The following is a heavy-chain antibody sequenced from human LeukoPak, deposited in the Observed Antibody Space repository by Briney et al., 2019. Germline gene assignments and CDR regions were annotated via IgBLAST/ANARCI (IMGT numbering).Heavy chain of an antibody. CDR1: GGTFSRNA. D-gene: IGHD2-15*01. Sequence: SVKVSCKASGGTFSRNAISWVRQAPGQGLEWMGRFIPMVGVETYAQSFQGRVTINADRSTSTAYMELSSLRSEDTAVYYCARVQAVGVPVAIDAYYSYGMDVWGQGTAVTVSS. V-gene: IGHV1-69*04. J-gene: IGHJ6*02. CDR2: FIPMVGVE. CDR3: ARVQAVGVPVAIDAYYSYGMDV.